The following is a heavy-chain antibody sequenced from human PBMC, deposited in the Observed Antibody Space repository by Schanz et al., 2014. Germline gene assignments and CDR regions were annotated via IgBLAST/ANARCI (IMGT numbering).Heavy chain of an antibody. J-gene: IGHJ5*02. D-gene: IGHD5-12*01. CDR3: ARGGSVATIAPYTWFDP. CDR1: GGSISSATYY. CDR2: FYSRGSS. V-gene: IGHV4-61*02. Sequence: QVQLQESGPGLVKPSQTLSLTCTVSGGSISSATYYWSWVRQPAGKGLEWIGRFYSRGSSTYNPPLKSQVPITIATSNNQFPRKLNSVTAADTAVYYCARGGSVATIAPYTWFDPWGQGTLVTVSS.